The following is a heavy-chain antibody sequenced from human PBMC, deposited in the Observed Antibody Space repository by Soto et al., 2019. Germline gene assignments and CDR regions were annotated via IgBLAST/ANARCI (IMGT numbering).Heavy chain of an antibody. D-gene: IGHD4-17*01. CDR2: IKSKTDGGTT. CDR1: GFTFSNAW. Sequence: EVQLVESGGGLVKPGGSLRLSCAASGFTFSNAWMSWVRQAPGKGLEWVGRIKSKTDGGTTDYAAPVKGRFTISRDDSNNTLYLQMNSLKTEDTAVYYCTTDYDDYVRDAFDIWGQGTMVTVSS. CDR3: TTDYDDYVRDAFDI. J-gene: IGHJ3*02. V-gene: IGHV3-15*01.